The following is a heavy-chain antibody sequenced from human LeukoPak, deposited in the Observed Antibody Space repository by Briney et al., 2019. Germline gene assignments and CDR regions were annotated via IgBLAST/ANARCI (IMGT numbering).Heavy chain of an antibody. CDR1: GFSISDCF. Sequence: GGSLRLSCAASGFSISDCFMHWVRQAPGKGLEWVSSISRSSSYIYYADSVKGRFTISRDNAKNSMCLQMNSLRAEDTAVYYCARATYDSSGYRLDYWGQGTLVTVSS. D-gene: IGHD3-22*01. CDR2: ISRSSSYI. V-gene: IGHV3-21*01. CDR3: ARATYDSSGYRLDY. J-gene: IGHJ4*02.